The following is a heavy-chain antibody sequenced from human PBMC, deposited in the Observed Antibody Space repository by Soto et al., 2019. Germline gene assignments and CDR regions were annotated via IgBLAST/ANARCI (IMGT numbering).Heavy chain of an antibody. J-gene: IGHJ5*02. CDR1: GGSFSGYY. D-gene: IGHD3-10*01. CDR3: AGGRITMVRGVNYGYSFDP. V-gene: IGHV4-34*01. CDR2: INHSGST. Sequence: QVQLQQWGAGLLKPSETLSLTCAVYGGSFSGYYWSWIRQPPGKGLEWIGEINHSGSTNYNPPLKSRVTISVDTPKNQFALKLSSVTAADAAVYYWAGGRITMVRGVNYGYSFDPWGQGTLVTVSS.